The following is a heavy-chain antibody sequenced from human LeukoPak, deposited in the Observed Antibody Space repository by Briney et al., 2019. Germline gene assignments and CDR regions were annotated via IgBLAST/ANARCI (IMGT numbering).Heavy chain of an antibody. Sequence: PSETLSLTCTVSGGSLSSYYWSWIRQPAGKGLEWVGRVYTSGSTNYNPSLTGRVTMSIDTSKNQFSLEVSSVTAADTAVYYCARAPGYCSTTSCEYYYYMDVWGKGTTVTVSS. D-gene: IGHD2-2*01. CDR1: GGSLSSYY. CDR3: ARAPGYCSTTSCEYYYYMDV. J-gene: IGHJ6*03. CDR2: VYTSGST. V-gene: IGHV4-4*07.